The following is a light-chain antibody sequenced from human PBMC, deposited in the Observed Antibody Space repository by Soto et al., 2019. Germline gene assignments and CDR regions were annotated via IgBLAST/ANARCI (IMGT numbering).Light chain of an antibody. CDR3: QQSYSTPWIT. Sequence: DIQMTQSPSSLSASVGDRVTITCRASQSISSYLNWYQQKPGEAPKLLIYAASSLQSGVPSRFSGSGSGTDFTLTISSLQPEDFATYYCQQSYSTPWITFGQGTRLEIK. CDR1: QSISSY. CDR2: AAS. V-gene: IGKV1-39*01. J-gene: IGKJ5*01.